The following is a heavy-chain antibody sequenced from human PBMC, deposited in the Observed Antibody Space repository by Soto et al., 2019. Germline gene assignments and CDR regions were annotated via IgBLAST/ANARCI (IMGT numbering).Heavy chain of an antibody. J-gene: IGHJ4*02. Sequence: GASVKVSCKASGYTFTSYGLSWVRQAPGQGLEWMGWISAYNGNTNYAQKLQGRVTMTTDTSTSTAYMELRSLRSDDTAVYYCARVLARFGELYPPFDYWGQGTLVTVSS. V-gene: IGHV1-18*01. CDR1: GYTFTSYG. CDR3: ARVLARFGELYPPFDY. CDR2: ISAYNGNT. D-gene: IGHD3-10*01.